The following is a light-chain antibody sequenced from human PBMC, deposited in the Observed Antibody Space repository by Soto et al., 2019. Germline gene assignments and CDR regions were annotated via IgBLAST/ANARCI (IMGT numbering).Light chain of an antibody. V-gene: IGKV1-5*01. CDR3: QRYNSYSWT. J-gene: IGKJ1*01. Sequence: DIQMTQSPSTLSASVGDRVTITCRASQSISSWLAWYQQKPGKAPKLLIYDASSLESGVPSRFSGSGSGTEFALTISSLQPDEFATYYCQRYNSYSWTFGQGTKGEL. CDR2: DAS. CDR1: QSISSW.